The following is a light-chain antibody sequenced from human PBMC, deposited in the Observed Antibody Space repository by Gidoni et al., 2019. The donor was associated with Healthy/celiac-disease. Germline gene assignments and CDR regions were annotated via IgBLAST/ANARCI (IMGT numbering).Light chain of an antibody. CDR3: QQYNNWPGT. CDR1: QSVSSN. V-gene: IGKV3-15*01. J-gene: IGKJ4*01. CDR2: GAS. Sequence: EIVMTQSTATLAVSPGERATLYCRASQSVSSNLAWYQQKPGQAPKLLIYGASTRSAGISARFRGSGSGTEFTLTISSLQSEDFAVYYCQQYNNWPGTFXGXTKVEIK.